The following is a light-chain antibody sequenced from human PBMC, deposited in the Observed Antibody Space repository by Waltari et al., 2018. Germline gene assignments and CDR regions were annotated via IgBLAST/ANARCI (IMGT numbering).Light chain of an antibody. CDR2: VNSDGSH. CDR1: SGHTTNI. Sequence: QLVLTQSPSASASLGASVKLTCTLSSGHTTNIIAWLQQKPEKGPRYLMKVNSDGSHNKGVEIPDRFSGSSSGAGRYLPISGLQSGDGADYCCQTGGHGTWVFGGGTRLTVL. V-gene: IGLV4-69*01. J-gene: IGLJ3*02. CDR3: QTGGHGTWV.